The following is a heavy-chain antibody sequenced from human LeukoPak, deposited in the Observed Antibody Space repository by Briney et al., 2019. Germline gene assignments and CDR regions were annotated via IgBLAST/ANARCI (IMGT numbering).Heavy chain of an antibody. CDR2: INPSGSP. J-gene: IGHJ6*03. V-gene: IGHV4-34*01. D-gene: IGHD6-13*01. CDR3: ARGQVKQQLLPRTGSRDYYYYMDV. CDR1: GGSFSGYY. Sequence: SETLSLTCAVYGGSFSGYYRSWIRQPPGKGLEWIGEINPSGSPNYNPSLKSRVTISVDTSKNQFSLKLSSITAADTAVYYCARGQVKQQLLPRTGSRDYYYYMDVWGKGTTVTVSS.